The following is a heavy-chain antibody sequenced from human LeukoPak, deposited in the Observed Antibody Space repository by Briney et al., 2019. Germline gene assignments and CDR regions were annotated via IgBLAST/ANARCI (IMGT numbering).Heavy chain of an antibody. CDR2: IYPGDSNT. Sequence: GESLKISCKGSGYRFTSYWIGWVRQLPGKGLEWMGIIYPGDSNTRYRPSLQGQVTISADKSISRAYLQWSSLKASDTAMYYCAVQAQSRYSGSYPDYLGRGTLVTVCS. D-gene: IGHD1-26*01. CDR1: GYRFTSYW. V-gene: IGHV5-51*01. J-gene: IGHJ4*02. CDR3: AVQAQSRYSGSYPDY.